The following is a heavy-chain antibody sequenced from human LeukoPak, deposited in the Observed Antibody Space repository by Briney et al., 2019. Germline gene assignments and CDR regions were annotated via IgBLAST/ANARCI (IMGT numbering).Heavy chain of an antibody. D-gene: IGHD4-23*01. Sequence: GASVKVSCKASGYTFTSYDINWVRQATGQGLEWMGWMNPNSGNTGYAQKFQGRVTMTRDTSISTAYMELSSLRSDDTAVYYCARSDPQNSRNHWYFDLWGRGTLVTVSS. J-gene: IGHJ2*01. CDR1: GYTFTSYD. V-gene: IGHV1-8*01. CDR2: MNPNSGNT. CDR3: ARSDPQNSRNHWYFDL.